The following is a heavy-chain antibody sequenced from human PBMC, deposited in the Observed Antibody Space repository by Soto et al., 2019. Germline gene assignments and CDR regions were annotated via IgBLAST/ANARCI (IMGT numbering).Heavy chain of an antibody. V-gene: IGHV3-30*18. CDR1: GFTFSSYG. CDR2: ISYDGSNK. CDR3: AKVRSGYDSSQNAFDI. D-gene: IGHD3-22*01. J-gene: IGHJ3*02. Sequence: GGSLRLSCAASGFTFSSYGMHWVRQAPGKGLEWEAVISYDGSNKYYADSVKGRFTISRDNSKNTLYLQMNSLRAEDTAVYYCAKVRSGYDSSQNAFDIWGQGTMVTVSS.